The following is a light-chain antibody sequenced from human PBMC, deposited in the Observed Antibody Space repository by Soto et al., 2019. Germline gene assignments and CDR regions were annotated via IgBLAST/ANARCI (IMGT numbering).Light chain of an antibody. V-gene: IGLV2-14*01. CDR3: CSFTSITTYX. Sequence: QSALTQPASVSGSLGQSITISCTGTSSDVGAYNYVSWYQQQPGKAPKLMISEVSNRPSGVSNRFSGSKSGNTASLIISGLQAEDEADYYCCSFTSITTYXFGTGNKVTV. J-gene: IGLJ1*01. CDR1: SSDVGAYNY. CDR2: EVS.